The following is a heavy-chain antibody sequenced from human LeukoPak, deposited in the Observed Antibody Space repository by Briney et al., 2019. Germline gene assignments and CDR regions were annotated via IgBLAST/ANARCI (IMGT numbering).Heavy chain of an antibody. J-gene: IGHJ6*02. CDR1: GGSINTGGYH. D-gene: IGHD5-24*01. CDR2: IFHAGST. CDR3: ARGDYYYYGMDV. Sequence: SETLSLTCSVSGGSINTGGYHWSWIRQSPGKGLEWIGYIFHAGSTNYNPSLKSRVTISVDKSKNQFSLKMNSVSAADTAVYYCARGDYYYYGMDVWGQGTTVTVSS. V-gene: IGHV4-30-2*06.